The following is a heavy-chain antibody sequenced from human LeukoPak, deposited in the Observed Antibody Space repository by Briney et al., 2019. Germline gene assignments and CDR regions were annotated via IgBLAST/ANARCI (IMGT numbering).Heavy chain of an antibody. CDR2: INHSGST. J-gene: IGHJ6*02. V-gene: IGHV4-34*01. CDR3: ARGDIVVVVAATGADYYYYGMDV. Sequence: SETLSLTCAVYGGSFSGYYWSWIRQPPGKGLEWIGEINHSGSTNYNPSLKSRVTISVDTSKNQFSLKLSSVTAADTAVYYCARGDIVVVVAATGADYYYYGMDVWGQGTTVTVSS. D-gene: IGHD2-15*01. CDR1: GGSFSGYY.